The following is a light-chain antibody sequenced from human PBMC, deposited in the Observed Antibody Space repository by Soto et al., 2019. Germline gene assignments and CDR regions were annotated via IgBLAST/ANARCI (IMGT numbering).Light chain of an antibody. CDR3: CSYAGSSPSYV. CDR1: SSDVGSYNL. Sequence: QSALTQPASVSGSPGQSITISCTGTSSDVGSYNLVSWYQQRPGKAPKLMIYEGSKRPSGVSNRFSGSKSGNTASPTISGLQAEDEADYYCCSYAGSSPSYVFGTGTKVTVL. CDR2: EGS. V-gene: IGLV2-23*01. J-gene: IGLJ1*01.